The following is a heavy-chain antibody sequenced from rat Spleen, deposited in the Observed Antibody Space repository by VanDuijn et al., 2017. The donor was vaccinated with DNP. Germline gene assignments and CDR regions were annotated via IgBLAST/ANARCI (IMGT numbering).Heavy chain of an antibody. CDR3: ARWKIGPHYFDY. CDR2: INSAGNT. CDR1: GYSITNNY. V-gene: IGHV3-3*01. J-gene: IGHJ2*01. D-gene: IGHD1-5*01. Sequence: EVQLQASGPGLVKPSQSLSLTCSVTGYSITNNYWGWIRKFPGNKLEWMGSINSAGNTNYNPSLKSRISITRDTSKNQIFLQVNSVTTEDTATYYCARWKIGPHYFDYWGQGGMVTVSS.